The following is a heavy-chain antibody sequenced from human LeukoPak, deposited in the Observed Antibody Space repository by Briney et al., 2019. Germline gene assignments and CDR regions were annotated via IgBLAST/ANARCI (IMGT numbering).Heavy chain of an antibody. D-gene: IGHD6-13*01. Sequence: PSETLSLTCTVSGGSISSYYWSWIRQPAGKGLEWIGRIYTSGSTNYNPSLKSRVTMSVDTSKNQFSLKLSSVTAADTAVYYCARDSAAAGTRGSFDYWGQGTLVTVSS. J-gene: IGHJ4*02. CDR3: ARDSAAAGTRGSFDY. CDR2: IYTSGST. CDR1: GGSISSYY. V-gene: IGHV4-4*07.